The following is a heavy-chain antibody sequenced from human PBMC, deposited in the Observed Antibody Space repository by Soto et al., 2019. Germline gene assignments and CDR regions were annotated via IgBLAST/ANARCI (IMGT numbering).Heavy chain of an antibody. CDR1: GFIFSDAW. J-gene: IGHJ4*02. V-gene: IGHV3-15*01. CDR3: TTVGPSDSSGWSFDY. Sequence: PGGSLRLSCAASGFIFSDAWMSWVRQAPGKGLEWLGRIKRTTNGGTTDYAAPVKGRVTISRDDSKNTWYLQMNSLKTEDTAMYYCTTVGPSDSSGWSFDYWGQGALVTVSS. D-gene: IGHD6-19*01. CDR2: IKRTTNGGTT.